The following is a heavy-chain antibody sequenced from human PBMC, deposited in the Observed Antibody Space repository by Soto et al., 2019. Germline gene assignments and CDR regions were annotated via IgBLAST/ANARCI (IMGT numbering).Heavy chain of an antibody. Sequence: GGSLRLSCAASGFTFSSYSMNWVRQAPGEGLEWVSSISSSSSYIYYADSVKGRFTISRDNAKNSLYLQMNSLRAEDTAVYYCTMLATVTIRYYYYGMDVWGQGTTVTVSS. J-gene: IGHJ6*01. CDR2: ISSSSSYI. CDR1: GFTFSSYS. CDR3: TMLATVTIRYYYYGMDV. V-gene: IGHV3-21*01. D-gene: IGHD4-17*01.